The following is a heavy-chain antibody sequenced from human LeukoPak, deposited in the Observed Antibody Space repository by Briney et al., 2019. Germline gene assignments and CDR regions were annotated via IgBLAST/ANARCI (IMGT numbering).Heavy chain of an antibody. Sequence: SETLSLTCTVSGGSISSYYWTWIRQPPGKGLEWIGYIYYSGSTNYNPSLKSRGTISVDTSKNRFSLKLSSVTAADTAVYYCARTQDYGGPDAFDIWGQGTMVTVSS. J-gene: IGHJ3*02. CDR1: GGSISSYY. CDR2: IYYSGST. V-gene: IGHV4-59*01. D-gene: IGHD4-23*01. CDR3: ARTQDYGGPDAFDI.